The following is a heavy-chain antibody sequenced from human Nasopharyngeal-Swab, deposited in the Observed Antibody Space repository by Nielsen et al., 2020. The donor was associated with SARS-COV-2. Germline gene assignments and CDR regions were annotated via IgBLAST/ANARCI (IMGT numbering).Heavy chain of an antibody. V-gene: IGHV4-39*01. CDR3: ARATREDPRAVAGLFDY. D-gene: IGHD6-19*01. CDR2: ICYSGST. Sequence: SETLSLTCTVSGGSISSSSYYWVWIRQPPGKGLEWIGSICYSGSTYYNPSLKSRVTISVDTSKNQFSLKLSSVTAADTAVYYCARATREDPRAVAGLFDYWGQGTLVTVSS. CDR1: GGSISSSSYY. J-gene: IGHJ4*02.